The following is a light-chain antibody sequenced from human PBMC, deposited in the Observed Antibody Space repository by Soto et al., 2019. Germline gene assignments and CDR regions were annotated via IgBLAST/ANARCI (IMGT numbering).Light chain of an antibody. J-gene: IGLJ1*01. CDR1: TSNIGAGYD. CDR3: QSYDSSLSGFYV. V-gene: IGLV1-40*01. CDR2: ANN. Sequence: QSVLTQPPSVSGAPGQRVTIPCTGSTSNIGAGYDVHWYQQVPGTAPKLLIYANNNRPSGVPDRFSGSKSGTSATLAITGLQAEDETEYYCQSYDSSLSGFYVFGTATKLTVL.